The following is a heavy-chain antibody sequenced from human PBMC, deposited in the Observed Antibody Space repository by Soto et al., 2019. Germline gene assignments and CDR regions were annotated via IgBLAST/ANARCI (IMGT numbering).Heavy chain of an antibody. Sequence: SVKVSCKASGGTFSSYAISWVRQAPGQGLEWMGGIIPIFGTANYAQKFQGRVTITADKSTSTAYMELSSLRSEDTAVYYCARARYCTNGVCYLTLDYWGQGTLVTVS. CDR2: IIPIFGTA. V-gene: IGHV1-69*06. CDR1: GGTFSSYA. CDR3: ARARYCTNGVCYLTLDY. J-gene: IGHJ4*02. D-gene: IGHD2-8*01.